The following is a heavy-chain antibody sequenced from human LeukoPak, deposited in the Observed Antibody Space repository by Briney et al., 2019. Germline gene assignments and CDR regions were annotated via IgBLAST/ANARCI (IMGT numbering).Heavy chain of an antibody. CDR2: IHYSGST. D-gene: IGHD2-21*01. J-gene: IGHJ3*02. Sequence: PSETLSLTCTVSGGSISSYHWIWIRQPPGKGLEWVGYIHYSGSTNYNPSLKSRVTTSVDTSKKQFSLKLRSVTAADTAVYYCARSVSWGLLVRDDAFDIWGQGTMVTVSS. V-gene: IGHV4-59*08. CDR3: ARSVSWGLLVRDDAFDI. CDR1: GGSISSYH.